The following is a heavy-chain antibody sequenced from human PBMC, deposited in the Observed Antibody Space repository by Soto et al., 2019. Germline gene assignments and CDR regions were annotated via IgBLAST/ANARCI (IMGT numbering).Heavy chain of an antibody. CDR1: GFPFSSTD. CDR2: IDGSGGAT. Sequence: VQVLDSGGGLVQPGGSLRLSCAASGFPFSSTDMSWVRQAPGKGLEWVSTIDGSGGATYYADSVRGRFTISRDNSKNTVYLQMSSLRADDTAVYYCAKNSGWFNSWGQVTLVTVSS. D-gene: IGHD3-10*01. J-gene: IGHJ5*01. CDR3: AKNSGWFNS. V-gene: IGHV3-23*01.